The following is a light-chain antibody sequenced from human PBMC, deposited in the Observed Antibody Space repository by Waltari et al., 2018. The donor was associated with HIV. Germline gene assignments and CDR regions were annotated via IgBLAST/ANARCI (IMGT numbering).Light chain of an antibody. V-gene: IGKV3-20*01. CDR3: QQYGNSPVT. CDR1: QSVYKKD. J-gene: IGKJ5*01. CDR2: GTS. Sequence: ETFLTQSPDTLSLSPGEGVTLSCRASQSVYKKDLAWYQQKPGQAPRLLIYGTSTRATVIPDRFSGSGSGTDFTLTISRLEPEDFAVYYCQQYGNSPVTFGHGTRLETK.